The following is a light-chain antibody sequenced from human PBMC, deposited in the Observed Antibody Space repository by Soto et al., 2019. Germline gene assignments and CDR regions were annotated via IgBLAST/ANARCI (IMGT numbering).Light chain of an antibody. V-gene: IGKV3-15*01. CDR2: GAS. CDR1: QSVSSN. Sequence: EIVMTQSPATLSVSPCERATLSLSASQSVSSNLAWYQQKPGQAPRLLIYGASIRATGFPARFSGSGSGTEFTLNISSLQSEDFAVYYCQQYNKWPPITFGQGTRLEIK. CDR3: QQYNKWPPIT. J-gene: IGKJ5*01.